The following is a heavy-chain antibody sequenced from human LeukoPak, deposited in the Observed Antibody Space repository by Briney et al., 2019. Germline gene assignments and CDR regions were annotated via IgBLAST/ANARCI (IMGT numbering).Heavy chain of an antibody. V-gene: IGHV4-34*01. J-gene: IGHJ5*02. CDR2: INHSGST. Sequence: SETLSLTCAVYGGSFSGYYWSWIRQPPGKGLEWIGEINHSGSTNFNPSLKSRVTISVDTSKNQFSLKLSSVTAADMAVYYCARAGYVWGSYRYPTNNWFDPWGQGTLVTVSS. D-gene: IGHD3-16*02. CDR1: GGSFSGYY. CDR3: ARAGYVWGSYRYPTNNWFDP.